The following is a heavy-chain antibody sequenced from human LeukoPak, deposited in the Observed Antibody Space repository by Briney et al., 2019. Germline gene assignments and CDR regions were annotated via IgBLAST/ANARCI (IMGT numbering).Heavy chain of an antibody. CDR3: ASSHSDYGDYYFDY. J-gene: IGHJ4*02. V-gene: IGHV4-59*01. Sequence: PSETLSLTCTVSGGSISSYYWSWIRQPPGKGLEWIGYIYYSGSTNYNPSLKSRVTISVDTSKNQFSLKLSSVTAADTAAYYCASSHSDYGDYYFDYWGQGTLVTVSS. CDR1: GGSISSYY. CDR2: IYYSGST. D-gene: IGHD4-17*01.